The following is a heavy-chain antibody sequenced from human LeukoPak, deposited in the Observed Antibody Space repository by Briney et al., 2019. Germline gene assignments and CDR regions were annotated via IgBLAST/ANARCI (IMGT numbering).Heavy chain of an antibody. Sequence: SEPLTLTCTVSVGLFSRYYWMWPRQPPGKGLEWIGYIYYSGSTNYNPSLKSRVTISVDTSKNQFSLKLSAVTAADTAVYYCARDRAAGTFGYWGQGTLVTVSS. V-gene: IGHV4-59*13. CDR3: ARDRAAGTFGY. J-gene: IGHJ4*02. CDR2: IYYSGST. D-gene: IGHD6-13*01. CDR1: VGLFSRYY.